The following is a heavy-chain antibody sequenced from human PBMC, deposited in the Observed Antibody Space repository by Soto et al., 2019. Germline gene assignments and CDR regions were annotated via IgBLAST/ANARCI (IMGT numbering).Heavy chain of an antibody. D-gene: IGHD3-16*01. CDR1: GGSISSGGYY. Sequence: SETLSLTCTVSGGSISSGGYYWSWIRQHPGKGLEWIGYIYYSGSTYYNPSLKSRVTISVDTSRNQFSLKLSSVTAADTAVYYCARDGYDYLLDVWGQGTTVTVSS. V-gene: IGHV4-31*03. CDR2: IYYSGST. CDR3: ARDGYDYLLDV. J-gene: IGHJ6*02.